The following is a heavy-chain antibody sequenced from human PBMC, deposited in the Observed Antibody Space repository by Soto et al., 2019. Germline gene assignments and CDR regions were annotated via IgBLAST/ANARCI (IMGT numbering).Heavy chain of an antibody. D-gene: IGHD2-2*01. J-gene: IGHJ6*02. CDR3: ARHVPAAGYYYGMDV. CDR1: GGTFSSYA. V-gene: IGHV1-69*13. CDR2: IIPIFGTA. Sequence: KKKEASVKVSCKASGGTFSSYAISWVRQAPGQGLEWMGGIIPIFGTANYAQKFQGRVTITADESTSTAYMELSSLRSEDTAVYYCARHVPAAGYYYGMDVWGQGTTVTVS.